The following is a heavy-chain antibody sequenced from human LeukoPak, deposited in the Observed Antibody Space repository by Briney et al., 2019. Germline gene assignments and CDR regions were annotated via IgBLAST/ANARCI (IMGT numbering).Heavy chain of an antibody. CDR1: GFSFSDYY. D-gene: IGHD3-9*01. Sequence: GGSLRLSCAASGFSFSDYYMSWIRQAPGRVLEWVSYISSSGSTIYYADSVKGRFTSSRDNAKNSLYLQMNSLRAEDTAVYYCARVSLRYFDWLSLDGAFDIWGQGTMVTVSS. CDR2: ISSSGSTI. CDR3: ARVSLRYFDWLSLDGAFDI. J-gene: IGHJ3*02. V-gene: IGHV3-11*01.